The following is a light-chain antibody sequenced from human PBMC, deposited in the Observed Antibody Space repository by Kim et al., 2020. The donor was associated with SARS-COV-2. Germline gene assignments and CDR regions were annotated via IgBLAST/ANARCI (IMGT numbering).Light chain of an antibody. Sequence: QPALTQPPSVSGSPGQSVAISCTGTNSDVGTYNRVSWYQQTPGTAPRLLIYEVTNRPSGVPDRFSGSKSGNTASLTISGLQTEDEAYYYCCSYTNTDAVFGGGTKVTVL. V-gene: IGLV2-18*02. CDR3: CSYTNTDAV. J-gene: IGLJ3*02. CDR1: NSDVGTYNR. CDR2: EVT.